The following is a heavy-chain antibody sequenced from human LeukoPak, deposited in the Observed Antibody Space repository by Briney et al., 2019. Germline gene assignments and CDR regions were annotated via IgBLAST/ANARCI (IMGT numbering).Heavy chain of an antibody. J-gene: IGHJ5*02. D-gene: IGHD3-10*01. CDR1: GFTFSSYG. Sequence: GGSLRLSCAASGFTFSSYGMHWVRQAPGKGLEWVAVIWYDGSNKYYADSVKGRFSISRDNSKNTLYLQMNSLRAEDTAVYYCARDSLAGGRGPFDPWGQGTLVTVSS. CDR2: IWYDGSNK. CDR3: ARDSLAGGRGPFDP. V-gene: IGHV3-33*01.